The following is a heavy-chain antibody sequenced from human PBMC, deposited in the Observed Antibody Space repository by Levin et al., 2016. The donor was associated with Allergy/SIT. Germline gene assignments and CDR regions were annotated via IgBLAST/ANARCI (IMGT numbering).Heavy chain of an antibody. CDR2: IYYSGST. J-gene: IGHJ5*02. V-gene: IGHV4-59*01. CDR3: ARDKTRWFDP. Sequence: SETLSLTCTVSGGSISSYYWSWIRQPPGKGLEWIGYIYYSGSTNYNPSLKSRVTISVDTSKNQFSLKLSSVTAADTAVYYCARDKTRWFDPWGQGTLVTVSS. CDR1: GGSISSYY.